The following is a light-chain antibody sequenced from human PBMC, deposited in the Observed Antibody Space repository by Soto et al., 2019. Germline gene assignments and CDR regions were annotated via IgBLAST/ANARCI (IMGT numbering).Light chain of an antibody. CDR3: QHYNPCPGP. Sequence: DIQMTQSPSTLSASVGDRVPITCRACQNIRIWVSWYQQKPGKAPNLLIFYASSLHSGVPSRFSGSGSGAEFTLTISSLQPDDFATYFCQHYNPCPGPFGPGTKGEVK. CDR1: QNIRIW. J-gene: IGKJ1*01. V-gene: IGKV1-5*01. CDR2: YAS.